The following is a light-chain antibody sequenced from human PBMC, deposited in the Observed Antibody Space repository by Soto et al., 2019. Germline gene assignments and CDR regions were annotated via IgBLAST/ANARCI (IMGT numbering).Light chain of an antibody. J-gene: IGKJ1*01. CDR2: LAS. CDR3: QQYNNWPPWT. CDR1: QAVNTR. V-gene: IGKV3D-15*01. Sequence: EIVLTPSPATLSSFPGDRVTLSCRASQAVNTRLAWYQHKPGQAPRLLIYLASNRAAGVPARFSGSGSGTEFTLTISSLQSEDFAVYYCQQYNNWPPWTCGQGNKVDIK.